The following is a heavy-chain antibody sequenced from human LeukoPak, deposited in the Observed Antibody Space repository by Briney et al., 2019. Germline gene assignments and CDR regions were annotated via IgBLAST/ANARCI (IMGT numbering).Heavy chain of an antibody. CDR2: IYYSGST. CDR1: GGSISSYY. V-gene: IGHV4-59*01. D-gene: IGHD3-10*01. Sequence: SETLSLTCTVSGGSISSYYWSWIRQPPGKGLEWVGYIYYSGSTNYNPSLKSRVTISVDTSKNQFSLKLSSVTAADTAVYYCARAGWFGELLSAFDIWGQGTMVTVSS. CDR3: ARAGWFGELLSAFDI. J-gene: IGHJ3*02.